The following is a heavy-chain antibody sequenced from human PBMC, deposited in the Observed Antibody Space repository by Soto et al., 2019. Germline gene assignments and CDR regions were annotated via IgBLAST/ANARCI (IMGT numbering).Heavy chain of an antibody. D-gene: IGHD2-2*01. J-gene: IGHJ6*02. CDR3: AGWPCSSTSCWYYYNNGMDV. CDR2: MSYDGNNK. Sequence: PGGSLRLSCAASGFTFSSYAMHWVRQAPGKGLEWVAVMSYDGNNKYYADSVKGRFTISRDNSKNTLYLQMNSLRAEDTAVYHCAGWPCSSTSCWYYYNNGMDVWGQGTTVTVSS. CDR1: GFTFSSYA. V-gene: IGHV3-30*14.